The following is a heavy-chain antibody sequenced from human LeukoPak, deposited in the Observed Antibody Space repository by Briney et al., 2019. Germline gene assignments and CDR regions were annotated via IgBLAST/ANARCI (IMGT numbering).Heavy chain of an antibody. J-gene: IGHJ5*02. D-gene: IGHD2-21*01. CDR3: ARADRLDGGPYLIGP. Sequence: GASVTVSCKTSGYSFTDYYMHWVRQAPGQGLERKGWINPNSGGTSSAQKFQGRVTMTRDTSITTVYMEVSWLTSDDTAIYYCARADRLDGGPYLIGPWGQGTLVTVTA. CDR1: GYSFTDYY. V-gene: IGHV1-2*02. CDR2: INPNSGGT.